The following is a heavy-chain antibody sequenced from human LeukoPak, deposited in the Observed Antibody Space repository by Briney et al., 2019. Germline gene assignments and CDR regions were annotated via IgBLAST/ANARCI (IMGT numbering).Heavy chain of an antibody. J-gene: IGHJ4*02. CDR3: ARAPYDHGDDRFDY. V-gene: IGHV4-30-2*01. CDR2: IYHSGST. D-gene: IGHD4-17*01. CDR1: GGSISSGGYS. Sequence: SQTLSLTCAVSGGSISSGGYSWSWIRQPPGKGLEWIGYIYHSGSTYYNPSLKSRVTISVDRSKNQFSLKLSSVTAADTAVYYCARAPYDHGDDRFDYWGQGTLVTVSS.